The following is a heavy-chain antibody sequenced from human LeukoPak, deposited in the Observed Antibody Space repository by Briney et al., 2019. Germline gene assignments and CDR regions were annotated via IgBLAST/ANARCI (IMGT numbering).Heavy chain of an antibody. D-gene: IGHD2-2*01. J-gene: IGHJ5*02. CDR3: ATLVVPAAMWGETITYNWFDP. V-gene: IGHV1-69*13. CDR2: IIPIFGTA. Sequence: SVKVSXKASGGTFSSYAISWVRQAPGQGLEWMGGIIPIFGTANYAQKFQGRVTITADESTSTAYMELSSLRSEDTAVYYCATLVVPAAMWGETITYNWFDPWGQGTLVTVSS. CDR1: GGTFSSYA.